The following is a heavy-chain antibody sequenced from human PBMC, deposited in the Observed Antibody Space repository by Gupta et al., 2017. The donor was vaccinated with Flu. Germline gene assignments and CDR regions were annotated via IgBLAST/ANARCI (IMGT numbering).Heavy chain of an antibody. CDR3: XRTDTWNGRFLDY. J-gene: IGHJ4*02. CDR1: GYTFSSYA. CDR2: ISGYVGNT. Sequence: QVQLVQSGTEVKKVGASVKVSCMASGYTFSSYAISWVRQAPGQGLEWMGWISGYVGNTNYAQKFQGRVTMTTDTSTNTAYMELRSLRVXDXAKYYCXRTDTWNGRFLDYWGQGTLVTVSS. V-gene: IGHV1-18*01. D-gene: IGHD1-20*01.